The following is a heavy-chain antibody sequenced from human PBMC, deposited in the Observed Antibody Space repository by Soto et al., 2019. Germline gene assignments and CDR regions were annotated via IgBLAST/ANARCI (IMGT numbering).Heavy chain of an antibody. CDR2: ISYDGSNK. CDR3: ARDSDGGNLPTDY. J-gene: IGHJ4*02. Sequence: QVQLVESGGGVVQPGRSLRLSCAASGFTFSSYAMHWVRQAPGKGLEWVAVISYDGSNKYYADSVKGRFTISRDNSKNTLYLEMNSLRAEDTAVYYCARDSDGGNLPTDYWGQGTLVTVSS. CDR1: GFTFSSYA. V-gene: IGHV3-30-3*01. D-gene: IGHD2-15*01.